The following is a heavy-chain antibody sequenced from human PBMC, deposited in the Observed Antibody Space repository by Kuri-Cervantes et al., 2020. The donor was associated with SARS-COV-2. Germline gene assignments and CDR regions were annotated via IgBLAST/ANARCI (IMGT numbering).Heavy chain of an antibody. D-gene: IGHD3-3*01. CDR3: ARGLDFWSGYYGMDV. V-gene: IGHV1-69*06. CDR1: GGTFSSYA. J-gene: IGHJ6*02. CDR2: IIPIFGTA. Sequence: SVKVSCKASGGTFSSYAVSWVRQAPGQGLEWMGGIIPIFGTANYAQKFQGRVTITADKSTSTAYMELSSLRSEDTAVYYCARGLDFWSGYYGMDVWGQGTMVTVSS.